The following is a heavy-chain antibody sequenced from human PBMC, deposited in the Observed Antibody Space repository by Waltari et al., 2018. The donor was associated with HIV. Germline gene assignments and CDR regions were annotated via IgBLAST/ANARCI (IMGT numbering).Heavy chain of an antibody. CDR2: IYYSGST. CDR1: VGSISGYY. J-gene: IGHJ4*02. CDR3: ARDRFPDGYNDY. D-gene: IGHD5-12*01. V-gene: IGHV4-59*01. Sequence: QVQLQESGPGLVKPSETLSLTCTVSVGSISGYYWSWILQPPGKGLEWIGYIYYSGSTNYNASLNSRVTVSLDTSKNQFALKLSSVTAADTAVYYCARDRFPDGYNDYWGQGTLVTVSS.